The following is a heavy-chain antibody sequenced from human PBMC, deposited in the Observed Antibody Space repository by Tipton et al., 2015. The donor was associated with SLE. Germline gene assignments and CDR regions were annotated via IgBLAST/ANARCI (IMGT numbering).Heavy chain of an antibody. CDR2: ISAYNGNT. J-gene: IGHJ6*02. V-gene: IGHV1-18*01. D-gene: IGHD3-3*01. Sequence: QLVQSGAEVKKPGASVKVSCKASGYTFTSYGISWVRQAPGQGLEWMGWISAYNGNTNYAQKLQGRVTMTTDTSTSTVYMERRSLSFDVTAVYYCARGLDGFWIGFCMDVLGQGTTVTVSS. CDR1: GYTFTSYG. CDR3: ARGLDGFWIGFCMDV.